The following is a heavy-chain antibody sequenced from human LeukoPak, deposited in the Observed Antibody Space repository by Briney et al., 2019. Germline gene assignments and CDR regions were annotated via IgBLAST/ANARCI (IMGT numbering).Heavy chain of an antibody. CDR1: GYTFTSYY. J-gene: IGHJ4*02. V-gene: IGHV1-46*01. CDR2: INPSGGST. D-gene: IGHD1-1*01. CDR3: ARASAGTGTAGLVDY. Sequence: ASVKVSCKASGYTFTSYYMHWVRQAPGQGLEWMGIINPSGGSTSYAQKFQGRVTMTRDTSTSTGYMELSSLRSEDTAVYYCARASAGTGTAGLVDYWGQGTLVTVSS.